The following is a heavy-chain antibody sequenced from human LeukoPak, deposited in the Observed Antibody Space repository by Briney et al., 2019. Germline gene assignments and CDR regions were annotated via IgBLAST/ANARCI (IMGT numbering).Heavy chain of an antibody. D-gene: IGHD1-1*01. Sequence: GGSLRLSCAASGFTFSSYDMHWVRQAPGKGLEWVSAIGTAGDTYYPGSVKGRFTISRENAKNSLYLQMNSLRAGDTAVYYCARAEKATKDYYYYYYMDVWGKGTTVTVSS. CDR1: GFTFSSYD. J-gene: IGHJ6*03. CDR3: ARAEKATKDYYYYYYMDV. CDR2: IGTAGDT. V-gene: IGHV3-13*01.